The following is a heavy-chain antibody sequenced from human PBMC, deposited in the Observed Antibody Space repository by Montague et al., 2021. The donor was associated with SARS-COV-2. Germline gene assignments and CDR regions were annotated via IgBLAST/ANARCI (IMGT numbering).Heavy chain of an antibody. CDR2: IKQDGSEK. D-gene: IGHD6-13*01. J-gene: IGHJ4*02. Sequence: SLRLSCAASGFTFSSYRMSWVRQAPGKGLEWVANIKQDGSEKYYVDSVKGRFTISRDNAKNSLYLQMNSLRAEDTVVYYCARVPSSNWYFDYWGQGTLVTVSS. CDR3: ARVPSSNWYFDY. V-gene: IGHV3-7*01. CDR1: GFTFSSYR.